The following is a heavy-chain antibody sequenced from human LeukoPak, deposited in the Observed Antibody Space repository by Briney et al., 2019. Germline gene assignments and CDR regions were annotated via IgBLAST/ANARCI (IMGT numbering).Heavy chain of an antibody. D-gene: IGHD5-18*01. CDR1: GFTFSSYG. CDR2: TSFHGSDK. J-gene: IGHJ4*02. Sequence: GGSLRLSCVGSGFTFSSYGMHWVRQAPGKGLEWVAVTSFHGSDKKYVDSVKGRFTISRDNAKNTVYLQMNSLRAEDTAVYYCARVGRYSYGPYYFDYWGQGTLVTVSS. V-gene: IGHV3-30*03. CDR3: ARVGRYSYGPYYFDY.